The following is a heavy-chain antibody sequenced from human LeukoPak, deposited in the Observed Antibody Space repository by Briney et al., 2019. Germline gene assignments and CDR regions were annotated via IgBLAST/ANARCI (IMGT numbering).Heavy chain of an antibody. J-gene: IGHJ4*02. CDR3: ARRSTLYSSGRFYFDY. CDR1: GYTFTNYG. CDR2: ISAHDGTR. D-gene: IGHD6-19*01. Sequence: AASVNVSCKASGYTFTNYGITWVRQAPGQGLEWMGWISAHDGTRNYALKHEDRVTMTTDTSTSTAYMELRGLRSDDTAVYYCARRSTLYSSGRFYFDYWGQGTLVTVSS. V-gene: IGHV1-18*01.